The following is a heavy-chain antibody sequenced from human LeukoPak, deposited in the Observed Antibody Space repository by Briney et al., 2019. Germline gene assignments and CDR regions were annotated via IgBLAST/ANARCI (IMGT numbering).Heavy chain of an antibody. J-gene: IGHJ4*02. CDR3: ARVEYCTKGVCINYDL. V-gene: IGHV1-2*02. CDR2: INPNSGGT. CDR1: GYTFTGPY. Sequence: ASVKVPCKASGYTFTGPYIHWMRQAPGQGPEWMGWINPNSGGTKYAQKFQGRVTVTRDTSTSTVYMELSGLRADDTATYYCARVEYCTKGVCINYDLWGQGTLVTVSS. D-gene: IGHD2-8*01.